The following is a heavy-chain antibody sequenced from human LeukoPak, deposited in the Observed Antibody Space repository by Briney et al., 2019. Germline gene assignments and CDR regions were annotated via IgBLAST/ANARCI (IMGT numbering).Heavy chain of an antibody. D-gene: IGHD3-10*01. CDR3: ARWETYGSGRAYGMDV. V-gene: IGHV4-31*11. J-gene: IGHJ6*02. CDR1: GGSFSDYY. Sequence: SETLSLTCAVHGGSFSDYYWSWIRQHPGKGLEWIGYIYYSGSTYYNPSLKSRVTISVDTSKNQFSLKLSSVTAADTAVYYCARWETYGSGRAYGMDVWGQGTTVTVSS. CDR2: IYYSGST.